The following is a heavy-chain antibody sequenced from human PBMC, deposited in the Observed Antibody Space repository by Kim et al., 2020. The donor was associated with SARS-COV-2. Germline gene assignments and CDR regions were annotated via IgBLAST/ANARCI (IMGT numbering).Heavy chain of an antibody. D-gene: IGHD3-16*01. J-gene: IGHJ4*02. CDR3: ATSHGGY. Sequence: SETLSLTCTVSGGSVSRGGYYWSWIRPPPGKGLEWIGYISDRGNTNYNPYLKSRVTISVDRSMNQFYLKLDSVTAADTAVYYCATSHGGYWGQGTLVTVSS. CDR1: GGSVSRGGYY. CDR2: ISDRGNT. V-gene: IGHV4-61*08.